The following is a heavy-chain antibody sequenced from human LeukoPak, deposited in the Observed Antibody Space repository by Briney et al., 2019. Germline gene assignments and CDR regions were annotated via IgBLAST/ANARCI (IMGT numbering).Heavy chain of an antibody. CDR3: ARAGYYYDSSGYYYEDY. CDR2: IYSGGST. Sequence: PGGSLRLSCAASGFTFSSNYMSWVRRAPGKGLEWVSVIYSGGSTYYADSVKGRFTISRDNSKNTLYLQMNSLRAEDTAVYYCARAGYYYDSSGYYYEDYWGQGTLVTVSS. CDR1: GFTFSSNY. J-gene: IGHJ4*02. V-gene: IGHV3-53*01. D-gene: IGHD3-22*01.